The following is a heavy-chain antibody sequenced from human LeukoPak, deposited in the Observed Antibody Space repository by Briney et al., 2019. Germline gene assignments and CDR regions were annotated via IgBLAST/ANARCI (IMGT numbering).Heavy chain of an antibody. Sequence: PSETLSLTCTVSGGAISSYYWSWIRQPPGKGLEWIGYTYYSGSTKYNPSLNSRVTMSVDTSKNQLSLNLTSVTAADTAVYYCARAASGYYYASDIWGQGTVVTVSS. CDR2: TYYSGST. J-gene: IGHJ3*02. CDR1: GGAISSYY. D-gene: IGHD5-12*01. V-gene: IGHV4-59*01. CDR3: ARAASGYYYASDI.